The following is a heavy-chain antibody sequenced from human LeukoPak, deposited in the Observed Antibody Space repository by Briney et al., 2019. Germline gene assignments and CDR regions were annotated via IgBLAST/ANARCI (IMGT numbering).Heavy chain of an antibody. CDR3: ARDLPCYCSSTSCGCHYFDY. CDR2: IYTSGST. Sequence: SETLSLTCTVSGGSISSYYWSWIRQPAGKGLEWIGRIYTSGSTNYNPSLKSRVTMSVDTSKNQFSLKLSSVTAADTAVYYCARDLPCYCSSTSCGCHYFDYWGQGTLVTVS. J-gene: IGHJ4*02. D-gene: IGHD2-2*01. CDR1: GGSISSYY. V-gene: IGHV4-4*07.